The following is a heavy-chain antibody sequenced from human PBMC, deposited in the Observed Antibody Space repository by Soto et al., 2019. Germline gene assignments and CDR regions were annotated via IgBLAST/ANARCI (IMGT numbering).Heavy chain of an antibody. V-gene: IGHV3-30*18. CDR2: ISYDGSNK. Sequence: CCASSGFTFSSYGMHWVRQAPGKGLEWVAVISYDGSNKYYADSVKGRFTISRDNSKNTLYLQMNSLRAEDTAVYYCAKDRMINYYYGMDVWGQGTTVTVSS. CDR3: AKDRMINYYYGMDV. J-gene: IGHJ6*02. CDR1: GFTFSSYG. D-gene: IGHD3-22*01.